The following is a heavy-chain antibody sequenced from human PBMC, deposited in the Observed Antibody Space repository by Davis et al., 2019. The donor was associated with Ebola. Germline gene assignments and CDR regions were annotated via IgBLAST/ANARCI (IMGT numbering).Heavy chain of an antibody. J-gene: IGHJ4*02. CDR1: VITFSSYA. CDR3: ARFLDGGYPIDY. Sequence: PGGSLRLSCTDSVITFSSYALTWVRQAPGKGLDWVSAIIGSGSSTYYADPVKCRFTISRDNSKNSLYLQMNSLRVEDTAVYYCARFLDGGYPIDYWGQGTLVTVSS. CDR2: IIGSGSST. D-gene: IGHD5-12*01. V-gene: IGHV3-23*01.